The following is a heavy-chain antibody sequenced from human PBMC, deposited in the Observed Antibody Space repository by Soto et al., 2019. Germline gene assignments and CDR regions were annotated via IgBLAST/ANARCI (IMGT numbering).Heavy chain of an antibody. CDR3: AREITENWFDP. Sequence: QVQRQESGPGLVKPSETRSLTCTVSVGSISTFYWTWIRHGAGKGLEWVGRTSPTGTTNYNPSLKSRVTVSLDPSKNQFSLKMSSVTAADTAVYYCAREITENWFDPWGQGTLVAVSS. J-gene: IGHJ5*02. D-gene: IGHD1-20*01. CDR2: TSPTGTT. CDR1: VGSISTFY. V-gene: IGHV4-4*07.